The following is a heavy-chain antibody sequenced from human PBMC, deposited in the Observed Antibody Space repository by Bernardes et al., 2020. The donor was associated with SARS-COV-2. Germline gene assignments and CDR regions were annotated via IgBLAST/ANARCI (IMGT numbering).Heavy chain of an antibody. CDR1: GYSFTSYW. CDR3: ARGYCSSTSCGPGDY. CDR2: IYPGDSDT. J-gene: IGHJ4*02. Sequence: GESLKISCKGSGYSFTSYWIGWVRQMPGKGLEWMGIIYPGDSDTRYSPSFQGQVTISADKSISTAYLQWSSLKASDTAMYYCARGYCSSTSCGPGDYWGQGTLVTVSS. V-gene: IGHV5-51*01. D-gene: IGHD2-2*01.